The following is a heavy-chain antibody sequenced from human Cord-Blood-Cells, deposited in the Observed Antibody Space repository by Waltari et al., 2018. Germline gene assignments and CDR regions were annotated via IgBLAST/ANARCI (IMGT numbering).Heavy chain of an antibody. CDR2: INPNSGGT. CDR3: ARPLELGTEGDY. CDR1: GYTFTGYY. J-gene: IGHJ4*02. D-gene: IGHD7-27*01. V-gene: IGHV1-2*06. Sequence: QVQLVQSGAEVKKPGASVKVSCKASGYTFTGYYMHWVRQAPGQGLEWMGRINPNSGGTNYAQKFQGRVTRTRDTSSSTAYMGLSRLRSDDTAVYYCARPLELGTEGDYWGQGTLVTVSS.